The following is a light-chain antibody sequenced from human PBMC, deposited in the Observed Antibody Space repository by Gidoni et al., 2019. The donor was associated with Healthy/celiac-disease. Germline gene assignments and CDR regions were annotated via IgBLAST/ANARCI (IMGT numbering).Light chain of an antibody. Sequence: DIQMTQSPSTLSASVGDRVTITCRASQSISSWLAWYQQKPGKAPKLLIYDASSLESGVPSRFSGSGSGTEFTLTISSLQPDDFATYYCQQYNSYSPVTFXGXTKVXIK. V-gene: IGKV1-5*01. J-gene: IGKJ4*01. CDR1: QSISSW. CDR2: DAS. CDR3: QQYNSYSPVT.